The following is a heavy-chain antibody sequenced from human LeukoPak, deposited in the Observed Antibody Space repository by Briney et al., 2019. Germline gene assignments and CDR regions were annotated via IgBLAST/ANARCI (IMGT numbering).Heavy chain of an antibody. CDR2: TYYRSKWYN. CDR3: ARGWLRLGFDY. J-gene: IGHJ4*02. CDR1: GDSVSSKSAA. D-gene: IGHD5-12*01. Sequence: SQTLSLTCAISGDSVSSKSAAWNWIRQSPSGGLEWLGRTYYRSKWYNDYAVSVKSRIIINPDTSKNQFSLQLNSVTPEDTAVYYCARGWLRLGFDYWGQGTPVTVSS. V-gene: IGHV6-1*01.